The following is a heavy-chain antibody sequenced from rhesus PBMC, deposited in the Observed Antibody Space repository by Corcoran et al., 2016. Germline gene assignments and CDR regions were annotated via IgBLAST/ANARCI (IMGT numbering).Heavy chain of an antibody. D-gene: IGHD4-23*01. CDR1: GYIFTSYV. V-gene: IGHV1-70*01. CDR2: IHPGYGST. Sequence: QEQLVQSGAEVKKPGASVKVSCKASGYIFTSYVISWLRQAPGQGFGGMGGIHPGYGSTSYAQKCQVRVTISAEMSTHTVYMELSSLRSEDMAVYYCAADRNTYIDYWGQGVLVTVSS. J-gene: IGHJ4*01. CDR3: AADRNTYIDY.